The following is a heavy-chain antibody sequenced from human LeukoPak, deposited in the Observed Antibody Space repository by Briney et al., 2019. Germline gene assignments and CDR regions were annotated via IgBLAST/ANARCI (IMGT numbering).Heavy chain of an antibody. D-gene: IGHD3-22*01. CDR2: IYYSGST. CDR1: GGSISSSSYY. J-gene: IGHJ6*03. V-gene: IGHV4-61*01. Sequence: SETLSLTCTVSGGSISSSSYYGGWIGQPPGKGLEWIGYIYYSGSTNHNPSLKSRVTISVDTSKNQFSLKLSSVTAADTAVYYCAREEYYYDSSGYRDYMDVWGKGTTVTVSS. CDR3: AREEYYYDSSGYRDYMDV.